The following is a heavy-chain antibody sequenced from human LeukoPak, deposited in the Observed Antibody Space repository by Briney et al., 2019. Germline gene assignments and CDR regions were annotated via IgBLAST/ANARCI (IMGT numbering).Heavy chain of an antibody. CDR2: INAGNGNT. Sequence: ASVKVTCKPSGYTFTSYAMHGVRQAPGQRLAWMGWINAGNGNTKYSQKFQGRVTITRDTSASTAYMELSSLRSEDTAVYYCARSVLGTGQDYSGQGTLVTVSS. CDR1: GYTFTSYA. V-gene: IGHV1-3*01. D-gene: IGHD1-14*01. J-gene: IGHJ4*02. CDR3: ARSVLGTGQDY.